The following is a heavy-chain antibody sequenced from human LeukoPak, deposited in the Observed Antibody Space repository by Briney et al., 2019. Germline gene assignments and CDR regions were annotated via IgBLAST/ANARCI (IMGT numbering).Heavy chain of an antibody. CDR2: INPNSGGT. CDR1: GYTFTGYY. CDR3: STGGVTARGWFDP. V-gene: IGHV1-2*02. D-gene: IGHD2-21*02. Sequence: ASVKVSCKASGYTFTGYYMHWVRQAPGQGLEWMGWINPNSGGTNYAQKFQGRVTMTRDTSISTAYMELTSLRSEDPAVYYCSTGGVTARGWFDPWGQGTLVTVSS. J-gene: IGHJ5*02.